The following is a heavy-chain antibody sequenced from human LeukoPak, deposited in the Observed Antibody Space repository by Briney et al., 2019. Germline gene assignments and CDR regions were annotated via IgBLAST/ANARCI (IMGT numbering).Heavy chain of an antibody. J-gene: IGHJ3*02. CDR1: GYTFTSYY. D-gene: IGHD5-24*01. CDR3: ARERVEMATIDAFDI. Sequence: ASVKVSCKASGYTFTSYYMHWVRQAPGQGLEWMGIINPSGGSTSYAQKFQGRVTMTRDTSTSTVYMELSSLRSEDTAVYYCARERVEMATIDAFDIWGQGTMVTVSS. V-gene: IGHV1-46*01. CDR2: INPSGGST.